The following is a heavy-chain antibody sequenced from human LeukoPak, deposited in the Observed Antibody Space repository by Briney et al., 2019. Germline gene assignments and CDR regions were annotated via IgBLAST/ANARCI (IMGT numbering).Heavy chain of an antibody. V-gene: IGHV3-9*01. CDR2: IGWNSGSI. CDR1: GFTFDDYA. J-gene: IGHJ3*02. D-gene: IGHD2-15*01. Sequence: PGGSLRLSCAASGFTFDDYAMHWVRQAPGKGLEWVSGIGWNSGSIGYADSVKGRFTISRDNAKNSLYLQMISLRAEDTALYYCAKAFGYCSGGSCLVFDIWGQGTMVTVSS. CDR3: AKAFGYCSGGSCLVFDI.